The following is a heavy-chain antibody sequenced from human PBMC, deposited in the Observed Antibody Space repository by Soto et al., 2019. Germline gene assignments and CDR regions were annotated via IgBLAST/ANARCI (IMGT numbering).Heavy chain of an antibody. V-gene: IGHV1-69*01. CDR3: ARAVDTLRKNRYYYYGMDV. CDR2: IIPIFGTA. Sequence: QVQLVQSGAEVKKPGSSVKVSCKASGGTFSSYAISWVRQAPGQGLEWMGGIIPIFGTANYAQKFQGRVTLPGDESTSTAYMELSSLRSEDTAVYYCARAVDTLRKNRYYYYGMDVWGQGTTVTVSS. D-gene: IGHD5-18*01. CDR1: GGTFSSYA. J-gene: IGHJ6*02.